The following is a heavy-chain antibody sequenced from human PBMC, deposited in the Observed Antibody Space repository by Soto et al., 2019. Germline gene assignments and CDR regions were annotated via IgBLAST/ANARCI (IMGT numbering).Heavy chain of an antibody. CDR1: GYTFTSYG. CDR3: ARVGGYCSGGSCYFGWVPVHYYYYGMDV. J-gene: IGHJ6*02. D-gene: IGHD2-15*01. CDR2: ISAYNGNT. V-gene: IGHV1-18*04. Sequence: RASVKVSCKASGYTFTSYGISWVRQAPGQGLEWMGWISAYNGNTNYAQKLQGRVTMTTDTSTSTAYLELRSLRSDDTALYYCARVGGYCSGGSCYFGWVPVHYYYYGMDVWGQGTTVTVSS.